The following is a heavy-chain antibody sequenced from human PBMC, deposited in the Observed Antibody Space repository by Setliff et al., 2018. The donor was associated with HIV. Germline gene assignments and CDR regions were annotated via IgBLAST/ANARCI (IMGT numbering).Heavy chain of an antibody. CDR3: ARHRVGVTPSSEYYFDF. CDR1: GYSCDSYW. CDR2: VYPLDSDT. Sequence: GASQKISCTASGYSCDSYWIGWVRQVPGKGLEWLGIVYPLDSDTKYSTPLRGRFTISADKSTNTAFLQWSSLMASDSAIYYCARHRVGVTPSSEYYFDFWGQRTHVTVS. D-gene: IGHD1-26*01. J-gene: IGHJ4*02. V-gene: IGHV5-51*01.